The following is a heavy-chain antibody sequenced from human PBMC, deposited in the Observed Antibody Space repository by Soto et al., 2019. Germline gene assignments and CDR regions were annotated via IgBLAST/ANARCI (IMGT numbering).Heavy chain of an antibody. CDR2: ISGSGGST. J-gene: IGHJ6*02. CDR3: AKEGLGTAGLGYYYYGMDV. CDR1: GFTFSSYA. D-gene: IGHD6-13*01. Sequence: EVELLESGGGLVQPGGSLRLSCAASGFTFSSYAMSWVRQAPGKGLEWVSAISGSGGSTYYADSVKGRFNISRDNSKNTLYLQMNSLRAEDTAVYYCAKEGLGTAGLGYYYYGMDVWGQGTTVTVSS. V-gene: IGHV3-23*01.